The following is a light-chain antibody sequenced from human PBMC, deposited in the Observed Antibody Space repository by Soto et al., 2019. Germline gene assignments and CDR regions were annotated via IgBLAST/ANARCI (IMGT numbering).Light chain of an antibody. CDR1: QSVSSY. Sequence: EIVLTQSPATLSLSPGERATLSCRTSQSVSSYFAWYQQKPGRAPRLLIYDASNRATGIPARFIGSGSGTDFTSTISSLEPEDFAVYYCQQRSNWPITFGQGTRLEIK. J-gene: IGKJ5*01. V-gene: IGKV3-11*01. CDR3: QQRSNWPIT. CDR2: DAS.